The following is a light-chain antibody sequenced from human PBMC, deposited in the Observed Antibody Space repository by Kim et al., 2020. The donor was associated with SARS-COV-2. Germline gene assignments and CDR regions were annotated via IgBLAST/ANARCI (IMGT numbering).Light chain of an antibody. CDR2: GAS. CDR1: QSVSSN. V-gene: IGKV3-15*01. J-gene: IGKJ2*01. CDR3: QQYNNWPPMYT. Sequence: EIVMTQSPATLSLSPGERATLSCRASQSVSSNLAWYQQKPGQAPRLLIYGASTRATGIPARFSGSGSGTEFTLTISSLQSEDFAVYYCQQYNNWPPMYTFGQGTKLEI.